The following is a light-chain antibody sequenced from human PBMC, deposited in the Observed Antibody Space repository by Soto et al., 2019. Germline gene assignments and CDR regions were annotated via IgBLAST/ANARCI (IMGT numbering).Light chain of an antibody. J-gene: IGLJ3*02. V-gene: IGLV2-14*01. Sequence: QSPLTQPASVSGSPGQSITISCTGTSSDVGGYNYVSWYQQHPGKAPKLMIYDVSNRPSGVSNRFSGSKSGNTASLTISGLQAEDEADYYCSSYASTTRVFGGGTKLTVL. CDR3: SSYASTTRV. CDR1: SSDVGGYNY. CDR2: DVS.